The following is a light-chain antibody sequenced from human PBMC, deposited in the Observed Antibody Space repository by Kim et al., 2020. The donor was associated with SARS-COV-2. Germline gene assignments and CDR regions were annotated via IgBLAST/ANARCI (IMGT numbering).Light chain of an antibody. CDR2: GAS. Sequence: SPGERATLSCRACQSVSSSYLSWYQQKPGQAPRVLIYGASTRATGIPARFSGSGSGTDFTLTISSLQPEDFAVYYCQQDYNLPRTFGQGTKVDIK. V-gene: IGKV3D-7*01. CDR3: QQDYNLPRT. CDR1: QSVSSSY. J-gene: IGKJ1*01.